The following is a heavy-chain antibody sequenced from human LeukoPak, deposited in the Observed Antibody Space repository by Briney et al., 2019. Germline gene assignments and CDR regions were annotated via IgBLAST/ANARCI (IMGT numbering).Heavy chain of an antibody. D-gene: IGHD3-22*01. CDR2: ISAYNGNT. Sequence: AASVKVSCKASGYTFTSYGISWVRQAPGPGLEWMGWISAYNGNTNYAQKLQGRVTMTTDTSTSTAYMELRSLRSDDTAVYYCARDTYYYDSSGYVDYWGQGTLVTVSS. CDR3: ARDTYYYDSSGYVDY. J-gene: IGHJ4*02. CDR1: GYTFTSYG. V-gene: IGHV1-18*01.